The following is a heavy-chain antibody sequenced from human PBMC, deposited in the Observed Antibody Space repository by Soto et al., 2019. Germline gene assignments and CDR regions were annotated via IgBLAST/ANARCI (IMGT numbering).Heavy chain of an antibody. D-gene: IGHD6-19*01. V-gene: IGHV4-34*01. Sequence: SETLSLTCAVYGGSFSGYYWSWIRQPPGKGLEWIGEINHSGSTNYNPSLKSRVTISVDTSKNQFSLKLSSMTAADTAVYYCARGVRPAGAVAGGRLPDDQPTNNWFDPWGQGTLVTVSS. CDR3: ARGVRPAGAVAGGRLPDDQPTNNWFDP. CDR1: GGSFSGYY. CDR2: INHSGST. J-gene: IGHJ5*02.